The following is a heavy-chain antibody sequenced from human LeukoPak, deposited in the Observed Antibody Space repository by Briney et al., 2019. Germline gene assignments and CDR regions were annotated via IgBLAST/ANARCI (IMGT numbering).Heavy chain of an antibody. J-gene: IGHJ5*02. D-gene: IGHD1-26*01. CDR2: ISGDGGSS. Sequence: GGSLRLSCVASGFTFGDYPMHWVRQAPGKGLEWVSLISGDGGSSFQADSVRGRFTISRDNSKKSLYLQMNSLRSEDTAMYYCARDLGGSGRNWASNWFDPWGQGTLVTVSS. CDR1: GFTFGDYP. V-gene: IGHV3-43*02. CDR3: ARDLGGSGRNWASNWFDP.